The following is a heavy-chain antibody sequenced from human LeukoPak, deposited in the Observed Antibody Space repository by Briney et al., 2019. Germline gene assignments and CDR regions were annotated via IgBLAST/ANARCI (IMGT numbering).Heavy chain of an antibody. CDR2: IYYSGTT. V-gene: IGHV4-30-4*08. CDR3: VSGSTQIGYGMDV. Sequence: SETLSLTCTVSGGSISSGGYYWSWIRQHPGKGLEWIGYIYYSGTTSHNPSLKSRVTISIDTSKNQFSLRLSSVTAADTAVYFCVSGSTQIGYGMDVWGQGTTVTVSS. D-gene: IGHD6-25*01. J-gene: IGHJ6*02. CDR1: GGSISSGGYY.